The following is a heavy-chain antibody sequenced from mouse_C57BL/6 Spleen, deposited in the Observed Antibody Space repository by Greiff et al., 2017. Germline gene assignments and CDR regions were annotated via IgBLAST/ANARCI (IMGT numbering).Heavy chain of an antibody. V-gene: IGHV5-4*03. CDR2: ISDGGSYT. CDR1: GFTFSSYA. D-gene: IGHD1-1*01. J-gene: IGHJ1*03. CDR3: ARGVYYGSSHWYFGG. Sequence: DVKLVESGGGLVKPGGSLKLSCAASGFTFSSYAMSWVRQTPEKRLEWVATISDGGSYTYYPDNVKGRFTISRDNAKNNLYLQMSHLKSEDTAMYYCARGVYYGSSHWYFGGWGTGTTVTVSS.